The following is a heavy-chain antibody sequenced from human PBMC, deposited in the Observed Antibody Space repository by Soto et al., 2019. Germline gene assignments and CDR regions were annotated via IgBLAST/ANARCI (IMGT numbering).Heavy chain of an antibody. CDR1: GFTFSSYS. V-gene: IGHV3-21*01. CDR2: ISSSSSYI. J-gene: IGHJ4*02. Sequence: GESLKISCAASGFTFSSYSMNWVRQAPGKGLEWVSSISSSSSYIYYADSVKGRFTISRDNAKNSLYLQMNSLRAEDTAVYYCARDTNYYDSSGYDYWGQGTLVTVSS. D-gene: IGHD3-22*01. CDR3: ARDTNYYDSSGYDY.